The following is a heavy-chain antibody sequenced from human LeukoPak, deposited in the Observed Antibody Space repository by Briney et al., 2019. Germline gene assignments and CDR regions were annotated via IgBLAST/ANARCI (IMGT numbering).Heavy chain of an antibody. V-gene: IGHV3-15*01. Sequence: GGSLRLSCAASGFTFSNAWMSWVRQAPGKGLEWVGRIKSKTDGGTTDYAAPVKGRFTISRDDSKNTLYLQMNSLRAEDTAIYYCAKGRIQSYMAPEYWGQGTLVTVSS. J-gene: IGHJ4*02. CDR2: IKSKTDGGTT. CDR1: GFTFSNAW. CDR3: AKGRIQSYMAPEY. D-gene: IGHD4-11*01.